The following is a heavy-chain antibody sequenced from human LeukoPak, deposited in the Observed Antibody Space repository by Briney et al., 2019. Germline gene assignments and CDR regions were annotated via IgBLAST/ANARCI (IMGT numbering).Heavy chain of an antibody. V-gene: IGHV1-2*02. CDR2: INPNSGGT. CDR1: GYRVTEVS. Sequence: ASVKVSCKVSGYRVTEVSMNWVRQAPGQGLEWMGWINPNSGGTNYAQKFQGRVTMTRDTSISTAYMELSRLRSDDTAVYYCARDARIAVAGTNYYYYYYMDVWGKGTTVTISS. CDR3: ARDARIAVAGTNYYYYYYMDV. D-gene: IGHD6-19*01. J-gene: IGHJ6*03.